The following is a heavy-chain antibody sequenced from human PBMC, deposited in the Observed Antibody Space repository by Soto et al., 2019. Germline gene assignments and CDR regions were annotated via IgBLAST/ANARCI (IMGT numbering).Heavy chain of an antibody. J-gene: IGHJ2*01. V-gene: IGHV3-30-3*01. CDR1: GFTFSSYA. CDR3: ARGGEQQLVRWYFDL. D-gene: IGHD6-13*01. Sequence: QVQLVESGGCVVQPGRSLRLSCAASGFTFSSYAMHWVRQAPGKGLEWVAVISYDGSNKYYADSVKGRFTISRDNSKNTLDLLMNSLRAEDTSVYYCARGGEQQLVRWYFDLWGRGTLVTVSS. CDR2: ISYDGSNK.